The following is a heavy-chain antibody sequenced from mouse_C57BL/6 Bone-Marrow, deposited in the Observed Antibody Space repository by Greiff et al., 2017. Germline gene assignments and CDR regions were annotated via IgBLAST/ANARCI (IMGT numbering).Heavy chain of an antibody. V-gene: IGHV1-54*01. Sequence: VQLQQSGAELVRPGTSVKVSCKASGYAFTNYLIEWVKQRPGQGLEWIGVINPGSGGTNYNEKFKGKATLTADKSSSTAYMQLSSLTSEDSAVYFCARNYGSRPDWYCDVWGTGTTVTVSS. CDR2: INPGSGGT. D-gene: IGHD1-1*01. J-gene: IGHJ1*03. CDR1: GYAFTNYL. CDR3: ARNYGSRPDWYCDV.